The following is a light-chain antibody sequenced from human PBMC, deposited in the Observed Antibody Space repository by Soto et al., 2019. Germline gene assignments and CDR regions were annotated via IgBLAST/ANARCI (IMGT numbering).Light chain of an antibody. CDR1: QSVLYSPDNKNY. CDR3: HQYYSTPPT. CDR2: WAS. V-gene: IGKV4-1*01. J-gene: IGKJ2*01. Sequence: DIVMTQSPDSLAVSLGERATVNCKSSQSVLYSPDNKNYLAWYQQKPGQPPKLLIYWASIRESGVPARFSGSGSGTDFTLTISSLQAEDLAVYYCHQYYSTPPTFGLGTKLEIK.